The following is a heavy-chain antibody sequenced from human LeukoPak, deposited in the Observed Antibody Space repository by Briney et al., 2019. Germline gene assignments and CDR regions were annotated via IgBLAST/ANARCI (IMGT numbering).Heavy chain of an antibody. D-gene: IGHD6-19*01. Sequence: SETLSLTCTVSGGSISSGSYYWSWIRQPAGKGLEWIGSIYYSGSTYYNPSLKSRVTISVDTSKNQFSLKLSSVTAADTAVYYCAREAVSGPFEYWGQGTLVTVSS. CDR3: AREAVSGPFEY. CDR1: GGSISSGSYY. V-gene: IGHV4-39*02. CDR2: IYYSGST. J-gene: IGHJ4*02.